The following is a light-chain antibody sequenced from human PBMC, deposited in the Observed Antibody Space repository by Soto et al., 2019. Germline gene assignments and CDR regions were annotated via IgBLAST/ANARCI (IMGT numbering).Light chain of an antibody. V-gene: IGLV2-14*03. CDR1: SSDVGAYNF. CDR3: SAHTTSSLYV. Sequence: QSVLSEPASVSGSPGQSITVSCTGTSSDVGAYNFVAWSQAHPGKAPKVILYDVSDRPSGVSNRFSGSKSDNTASLTISGLRAEDEADYYCSAHTTSSLYVFGSGTKVTVL. J-gene: IGLJ1*01. CDR2: DVS.